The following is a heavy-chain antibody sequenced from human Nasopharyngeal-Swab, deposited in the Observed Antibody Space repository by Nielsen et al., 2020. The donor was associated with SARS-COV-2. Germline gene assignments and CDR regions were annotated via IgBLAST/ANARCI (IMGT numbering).Heavy chain of an antibody. CDR1: GFTFSSYA. Sequence: GESLKISCAASGFTFSSYAMHWVRQAPGKGLEWVAVISYDGSNKYYADSVKGRFTISRDNSKNTLYLKMNSLRAEDTAVYYCARDCCQLPLYYFDYWGQGTLVTVSS. CDR3: ARDCCQLPLYYFDY. V-gene: IGHV3-30-3*01. CDR2: ISYDGSNK. J-gene: IGHJ4*02. D-gene: IGHD2-2*01.